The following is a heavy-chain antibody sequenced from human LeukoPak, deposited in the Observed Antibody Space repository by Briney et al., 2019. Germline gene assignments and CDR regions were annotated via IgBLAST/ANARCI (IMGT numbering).Heavy chain of an antibody. CDR2: INSDGSST. J-gene: IGHJ4*02. V-gene: IGHV3-74*01. CDR3: ARDGYYDSSGYYL. Sequence: GGSLRLSCAASGFTFSSYAMSWVRQAPGKGLVWVSRINSDGSSTSYADSVKGRFTISRDNAKNTLYLQMNSLRAEDTAVYYCARDGYYDSSGYYLWGQGTLVTVSS. D-gene: IGHD3-22*01. CDR1: GFTFSSYA.